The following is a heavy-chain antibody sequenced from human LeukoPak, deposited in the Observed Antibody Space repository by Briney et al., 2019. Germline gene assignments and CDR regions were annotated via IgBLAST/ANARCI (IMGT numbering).Heavy chain of an antibody. V-gene: IGHV4-59*01. CDR3: ARVHIIAVAGTHLWFDP. CDR1: GGSISSYY. Sequence: SETLSLTCTVSGGSISSYYWSWVRQPPGKGLEWIGYIYYSGSTNYNPSLKSRVTISVDTSKNQFSLKLSSVTAADTAVYYCARVHIIAVAGTHLWFDPWGQGTLVTVSS. J-gene: IGHJ5*02. CDR2: IYYSGST. D-gene: IGHD6-19*01.